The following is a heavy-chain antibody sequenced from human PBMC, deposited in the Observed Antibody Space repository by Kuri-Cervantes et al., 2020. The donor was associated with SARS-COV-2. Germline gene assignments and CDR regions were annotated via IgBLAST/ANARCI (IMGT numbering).Heavy chain of an antibody. V-gene: IGHV4-34*01. Sequence: GSLRLSCAVYGESFSDYYWNWIRQPPGKGLEWIGEINHSGSTNYNPSLKSRVTISVDTSKNQFSLKLSSVTAADTAVYYCAMTPRFEYYYGMDVWGQGTTVTVSS. CDR3: AMTPRFEYYYGMDV. CDR2: INHSGST. CDR1: GESFSDYY. D-gene: IGHD2-15*01. J-gene: IGHJ6*02.